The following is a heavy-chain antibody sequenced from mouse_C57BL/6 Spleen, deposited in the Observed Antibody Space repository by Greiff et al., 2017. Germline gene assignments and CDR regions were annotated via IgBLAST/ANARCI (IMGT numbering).Heavy chain of an antibody. CDR2: ISDGGSYT. D-gene: IGHD2-3*01. CDR1: GFTFSSYA. V-gene: IGHV5-4*01. CDR3: ASGYYFAY. Sequence: EVQLVESGGGLVKPGGSLKLSCAASGFTFSSYAMSWVRQTPEKRLEWVATISDGGSYTYYPDNVKGRFTISRDNAKNNLYLQMSHLKSEDTAMYYCASGYYFAYWGQGTLVTVAA. J-gene: IGHJ3*01.